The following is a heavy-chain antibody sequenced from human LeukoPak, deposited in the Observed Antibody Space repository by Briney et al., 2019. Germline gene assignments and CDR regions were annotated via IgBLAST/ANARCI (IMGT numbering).Heavy chain of an antibody. CDR3: AREDSRSGYAHGDY. V-gene: IGHV4-34*01. CDR1: GGSFSGYY. J-gene: IGHJ4*02. D-gene: IGHD5-12*01. Sequence: ASETLSLTCAVYGGSFSGYYWSWIRQPPGKGLEWIEEINHSGSTNYNPSLKSRVTISVDTSKNQFSLKLSSVTAADTAVYYCAREDSRSGYAHGDYWGQGTLVTVSS. CDR2: INHSGST.